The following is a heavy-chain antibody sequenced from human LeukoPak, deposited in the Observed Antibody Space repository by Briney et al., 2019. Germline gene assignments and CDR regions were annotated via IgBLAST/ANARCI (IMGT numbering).Heavy chain of an antibody. Sequence: GGSLRLSCAASGFTFSSYSMNWVRQAPGKGLEWVANIKQDGSEKYYVDSVKGRFTISRDNAKNSLYLQMNSLRGEDTAVYYCAREVEARRLGSWDDPWGQGTLVTVSS. CDR3: AREVEARRLGSWDDP. V-gene: IGHV3-7*01. D-gene: IGHD6-6*01. J-gene: IGHJ5*02. CDR2: IKQDGSEK. CDR1: GFTFSSYS.